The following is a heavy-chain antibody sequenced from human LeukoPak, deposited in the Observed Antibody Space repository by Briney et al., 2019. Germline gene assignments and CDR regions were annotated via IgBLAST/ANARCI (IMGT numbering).Heavy chain of an antibody. D-gene: IGHD3-10*01. Sequence: ASVKVSCKASGGTFSRYTITWVRQAPGQGLEWMGGIIPIFGTANYAQKFQGRVTITADESTSTAYMELSSLRSEDTAVYYCARGRRGNYGSATDRFDYWGQGTLVTVSS. V-gene: IGHV1-69*13. CDR3: ARGRRGNYGSATDRFDY. J-gene: IGHJ4*02. CDR1: GGTFSRYT. CDR2: IIPIFGTA.